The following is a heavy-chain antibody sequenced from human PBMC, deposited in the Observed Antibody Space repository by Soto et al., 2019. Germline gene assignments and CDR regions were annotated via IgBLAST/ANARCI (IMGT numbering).Heavy chain of an antibody. CDR3: AKDSLKNVYGDSIDY. Sequence: EVQLLESGGGLVQPGGSLRLSCAASGFTFSSYAMSWVRQAPGKGLEWVSAISGSGGRTYYADSVKGRFTIYRDNSKNPPYLQMNSLRAEVTAVYYCAKDSLKNVYGDSIDYWGQGTLVTVSS. J-gene: IGHJ4*02. D-gene: IGHD4-17*01. CDR1: GFTFSSYA. CDR2: ISGSGGRT. V-gene: IGHV3-23*01.